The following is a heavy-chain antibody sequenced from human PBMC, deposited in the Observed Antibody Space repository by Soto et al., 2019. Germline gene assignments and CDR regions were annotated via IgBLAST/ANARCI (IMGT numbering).Heavy chain of an antibody. CDR1: GFTFNTYA. CDR2: ITTRGART. D-gene: IGHD3-9*01. J-gene: IGHJ4*02. Sequence: GGSLRLSCAAYGFTFNTYAMTWVRQTPGKGLEWVSFITTRGARTYYADPVRGRFTISTDSSRNTLYLQMNSLRPDDTAVYFCARYRSDGSASFDSWGQGTRVTVSS. V-gene: IGHV3-23*01. CDR3: ARYRSDGSASFDS.